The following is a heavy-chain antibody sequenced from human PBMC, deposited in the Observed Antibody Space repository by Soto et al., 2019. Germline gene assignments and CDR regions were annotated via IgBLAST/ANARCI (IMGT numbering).Heavy chain of an antibody. V-gene: IGHV4-31*03. J-gene: IGHJ5*02. Sequence: SETLSLTCTVSGGSISSGGYCWSWIRQHPGKGLEWIGYIYYSGSTYYNPSLKSRVTISVDTSKNQFSLKLSSVTAADTAVYYCARGGALNWFDPWGQGTLVTVSS. CDR1: GGSISSGGYC. CDR3: ARGGALNWFDP. CDR2: IYYSGST. D-gene: IGHD1-26*01.